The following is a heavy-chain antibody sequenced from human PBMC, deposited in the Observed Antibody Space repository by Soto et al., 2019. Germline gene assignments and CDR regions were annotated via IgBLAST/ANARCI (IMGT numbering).Heavy chain of an antibody. Sequence: SETLSLTCTVSGGSISSSSYYWGWIRQPPGKGLEWIGSIYYSGSTYYNPSLKSRVTISVDTSKNQFSLKLSSVTAADTAVYYGARLESQYPPFDYWGQGTLVTVSS. CDR2: IYYSGST. CDR1: GGSISSSSYY. J-gene: IGHJ4*02. D-gene: IGHD2-2*01. V-gene: IGHV4-39*01. CDR3: ARLESQYPPFDY.